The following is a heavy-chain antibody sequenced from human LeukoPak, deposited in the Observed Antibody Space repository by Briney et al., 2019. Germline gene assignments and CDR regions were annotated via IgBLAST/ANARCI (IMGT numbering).Heavy chain of an antibody. V-gene: IGHV3-33*01. CDR2: IWYDGSNK. CDR1: GFTFSSYG. D-gene: IGHD5-12*01. CDR3: ARVKPTVATADY. Sequence: GGSLRLSCAASGFTFSSYGMHWVRQAPGKGLEWEAVIWYDGSNKYYADSVKGRFTISRDNSKNTLYLQMNSLRAEDTAVYYCARVKPTVATADYWGQGTLVTVSS. J-gene: IGHJ4*02.